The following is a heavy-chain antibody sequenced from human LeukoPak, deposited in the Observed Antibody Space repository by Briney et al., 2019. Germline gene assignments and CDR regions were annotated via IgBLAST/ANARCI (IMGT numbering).Heavy chain of an antibody. V-gene: IGHV1-46*01. CDR3: ARTLYCSGGSCYSGFDY. CDR2: INPSGGST. CDR1: GYTFTSYY. D-gene: IGHD2-15*01. Sequence: ASVRVSCKASGYTFTSYYVHWVRQAPGQGLEWMGIINPSGGSTSYAQKFQGRVTMTRDTSTSTVYMELSSLRSEDTAVYYCARTLYCSGGSCYSGFDYWGQGTLVTVSS. J-gene: IGHJ4*02.